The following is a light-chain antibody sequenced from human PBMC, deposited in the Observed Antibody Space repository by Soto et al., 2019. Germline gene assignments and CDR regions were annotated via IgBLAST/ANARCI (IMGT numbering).Light chain of an antibody. CDR3: QQSYSTPKT. Sequence: DIQMTQSPSSLSASVGDRVTITCRASQSISSYLNWYQQKPGKAPKLLIYAASSLQSGVPLRFSGSGSGTDFTLTISSLQPEDFATYYCQQSYSTPKTFGQGTEV. CDR2: AAS. CDR1: QSISSY. J-gene: IGKJ1*01. V-gene: IGKV1-39*01.